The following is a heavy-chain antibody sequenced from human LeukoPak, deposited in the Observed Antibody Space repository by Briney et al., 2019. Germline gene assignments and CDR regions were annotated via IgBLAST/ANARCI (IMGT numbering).Heavy chain of an antibody. CDR1: GFTFSSYA. CDR2: ISYDGSNK. D-gene: IGHD6-13*01. J-gene: IGHJ3*02. Sequence: GRSLTLSCAASGFTFSSYAMHWLRQAPGKGLEWVAVISYDGSNKYYADSVKGRFTISRDNSKNTLYLQMNSLRAEDTAVYYCAREAAAGRDAFDIWGQGTMVTVSS. CDR3: AREAAAGRDAFDI. V-gene: IGHV3-30-3*01.